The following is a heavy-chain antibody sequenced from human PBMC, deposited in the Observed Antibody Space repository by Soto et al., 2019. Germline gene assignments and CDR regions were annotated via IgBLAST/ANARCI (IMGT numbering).Heavy chain of an antibody. CDR1: GYTLTELS. V-gene: IGHV1-24*01. D-gene: IGHD2-2*01. J-gene: IGHJ6*02. CDR2: FDPEDGET. CDR3: AAWAKVLSQYYYYGMDV. Sequence: ASVKVSCKVSGYTLTELSMHWVRQAPGKGLEWMGGFDPEDGETIYAQKFQGRVTMTEDTSTDTAYMELSSLRSEDTAVYYCAAWAKVLSQYYYYGMDVWGQGTTVTVSS.